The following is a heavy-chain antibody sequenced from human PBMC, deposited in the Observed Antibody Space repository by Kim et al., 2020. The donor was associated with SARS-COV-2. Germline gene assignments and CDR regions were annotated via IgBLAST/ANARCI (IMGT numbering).Heavy chain of an antibody. Sequence: PTLNSRVRISVDTSKNQFSRKLSSVTAADTAVYYCARGVAAAAGGNWFDPWGQGTLVTVSS. V-gene: IGHV4-59*09. CDR3: ARGVAAAAGGNWFDP. J-gene: IGHJ5*02. D-gene: IGHD6-13*01.